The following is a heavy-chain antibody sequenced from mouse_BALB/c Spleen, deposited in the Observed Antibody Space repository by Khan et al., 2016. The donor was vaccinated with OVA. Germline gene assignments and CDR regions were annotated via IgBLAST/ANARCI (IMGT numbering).Heavy chain of an antibody. D-gene: IGHD1-2*01. Sequence: QVQLQQPGAELARPGASVKLSCKASGYTFTDYYINWVKQRTGQGLEWIGEISPGSGDTYYNERFKGKATLTSEQSSSTAYMQLSSLTSEASAVDFCARRNYFGYTFAYWGQGTLVTVSA. CDR2: ISPGSGDT. CDR3: ARRNYFGYTFAY. J-gene: IGHJ3*01. V-gene: IGHV1-77*01. CDR1: GYTFTDYY.